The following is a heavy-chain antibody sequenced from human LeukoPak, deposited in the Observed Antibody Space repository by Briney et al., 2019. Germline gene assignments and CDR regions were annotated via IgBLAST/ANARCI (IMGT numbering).Heavy chain of an antibody. Sequence: PSETLSLTCTVSGGYSSSYYWSWIRQPPGKGLEWIGYIHYSGSTKYNPSPKSRVTILVDASKNQFSLRLSSVTAADTAVYYCARSGGDRVEMPTIIDYWGQGILVTVSS. D-gene: IGHD4-4*01. CDR3: ARSGGDRVEMPTIIDY. CDR2: IHYSGST. V-gene: IGHV4-59*01. J-gene: IGHJ4*02. CDR1: GGYSSSYY.